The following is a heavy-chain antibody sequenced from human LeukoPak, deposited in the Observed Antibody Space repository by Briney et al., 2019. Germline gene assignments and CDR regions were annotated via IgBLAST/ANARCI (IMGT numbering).Heavy chain of an antibody. CDR1: GFSFSNYY. CDR2: ISSDGATT. Sequence: GGSLRLSCAASGFSFSNYYVLWVRQAPGVGLVSVSRISSDGATTIYADCVKGRFTTSRDNAKKTLYLQMNSLRAEDTAVYYCARDDSNGIDYWGQGTLVTVSS. CDR3: ARDDSNGIDY. D-gene: IGHD3-22*01. V-gene: IGHV3-74*01. J-gene: IGHJ4*02.